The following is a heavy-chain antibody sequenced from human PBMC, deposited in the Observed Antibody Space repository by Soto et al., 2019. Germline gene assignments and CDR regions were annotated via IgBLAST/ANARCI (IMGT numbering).Heavy chain of an antibody. CDR3: AKGDSSGYYDYYFDY. J-gene: IGHJ4*02. D-gene: IGHD3-22*01. Sequence: GGSLRLSCAASGFTFSSYAMSWVRQAPGKGLEWVSAISGSGGSTYYADSVKGRFTISRGNSKSTLYLQMNSLRAEDTAVYYCAKGDSSGYYDYYFDYWGQGTLVTVSS. CDR2: ISGSGGST. CDR1: GFTFSSYA. V-gene: IGHV3-23*01.